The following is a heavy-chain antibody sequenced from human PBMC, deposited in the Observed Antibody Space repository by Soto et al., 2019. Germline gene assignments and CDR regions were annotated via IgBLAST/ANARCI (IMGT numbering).Heavy chain of an antibody. D-gene: IGHD3-3*01. CDR1: GFSLTTSGVG. J-gene: IGHJ4*02. V-gene: IGHV2-5*02. Sequence: QITLKESGPTVVKPTETLTLTCTFSGFSLTTSGVGVGWVRQSPGKAPEWLALIYWDDDKRYSTALNGRLISGKDTAKSQVVLTMADVDPADTATYYCAHRVLRTVFGLVTTTAIYFDFWGPGTPVVVSS. CDR3: AHRVLRTVFGLVTTTAIYFDF. CDR2: IYWDDDK.